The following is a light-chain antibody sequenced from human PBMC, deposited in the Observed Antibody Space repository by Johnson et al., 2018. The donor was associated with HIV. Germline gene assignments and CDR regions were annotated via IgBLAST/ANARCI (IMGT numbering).Light chain of an antibody. CDR2: ENN. CDR3: GTWDSSLGAHYV. J-gene: IGLJ1*01. Sequence: QSVLTQPPSVSAAPGQKVTISCSGSSSDMGNYAVSWYQHLPGTAPKLLMYENNKRPSGIRDRFSGSKSGTSATLGITGLQTGDEADYYCGTWDSSLGAHYVFGSGTEVTVL. CDR1: SSDMGNYA. V-gene: IGLV1-51*02.